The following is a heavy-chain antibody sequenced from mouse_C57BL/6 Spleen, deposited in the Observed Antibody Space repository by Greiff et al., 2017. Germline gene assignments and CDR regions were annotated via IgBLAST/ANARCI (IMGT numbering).Heavy chain of an antibody. V-gene: IGHV1-53*01. J-gene: IGHJ4*01. D-gene: IGHD3-2*02. CDR1: GYTFTSYW. Sequence: QVPLQQPGTELVKPGASVKLSCKASGYTFTSYWMHWVKQRPGQSLEWIGNINPSNGGTNYNEKFKSKATLTVDKSSSTAYLQLSSLTSEDSAVYYCARKGSDSSGLFYAMDYWGQGTSVTVSS. CDR3: ARKGSDSSGLFYAMDY. CDR2: INPSNGGT.